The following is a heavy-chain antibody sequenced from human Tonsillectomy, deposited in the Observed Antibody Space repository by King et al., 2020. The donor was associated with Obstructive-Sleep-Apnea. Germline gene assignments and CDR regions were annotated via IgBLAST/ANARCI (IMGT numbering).Heavy chain of an antibody. V-gene: IGHV1-8*01. D-gene: IGHD6-13*01. CDR3: ARVPYSSSWWLAFDI. CDR2: MNPNSGNT. Sequence: VQLVESGAEVKKPGASVKVSCKASGYTFTSYDINWVRQATGQGLEWMGWMNPNSGNTGYAQKFQGRVTMTRKTSISTASMELSSLRSEDTAVYYCARVPYSSSWWLAFDIWGQGTMVTVSS. CDR1: GYTFTSYD. J-gene: IGHJ3*02.